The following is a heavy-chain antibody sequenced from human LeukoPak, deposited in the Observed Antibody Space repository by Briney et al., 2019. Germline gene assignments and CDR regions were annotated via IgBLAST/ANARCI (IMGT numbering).Heavy chain of an antibody. J-gene: IGHJ3*02. V-gene: IGHV4-34*01. Sequence: SETLSLTCTVSGGSISRYYWSWIRQPPGKGLEWIGEINHSGSTNYNPSLKSRVTISVDTSKNQFSLKLSSVTAADTAVYYCARGRGYSWIGAFDIWGQGTMVTVSS. CDR2: INHSGST. CDR1: GGSISRYY. CDR3: ARGRGYSWIGAFDI. D-gene: IGHD5-18*01.